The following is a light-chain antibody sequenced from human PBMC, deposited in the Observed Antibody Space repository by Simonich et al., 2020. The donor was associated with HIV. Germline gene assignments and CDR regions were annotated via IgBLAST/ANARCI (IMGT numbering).Light chain of an antibody. CDR1: QSISSY. V-gene: IGKV1-39*01. CDR2: AAS. CDR3: QHLNSVPFT. J-gene: IGKJ3*01. Sequence: DIQMTQSPSSLSASVGDRVTITCRASQSISSYLNWYQQKPGKAPKLLIYAASSLQSGVPARFSGSGSGTEFTLTISSLQPEDFATYYCQHLNSVPFTFGPGTKVDI.